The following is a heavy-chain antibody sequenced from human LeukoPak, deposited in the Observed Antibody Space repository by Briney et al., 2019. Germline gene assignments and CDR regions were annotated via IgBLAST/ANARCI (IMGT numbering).Heavy chain of an antibody. V-gene: IGHV1-18*01. CDR3: ARDSPPGYYYGMDV. CDR1: GYTFTSYG. Sequence: ASVKVSCKASGYTFTSYGISWVRQAPGQGLEWMGWISAYNGNTNHAQKLQGRVTMTTDTSTSTAYMELRSLRSDDTAVYYCARDSPPGYYYGMDVWGQGTTVTVSS. J-gene: IGHJ6*02. D-gene: IGHD7-27*01. CDR2: ISAYNGNT.